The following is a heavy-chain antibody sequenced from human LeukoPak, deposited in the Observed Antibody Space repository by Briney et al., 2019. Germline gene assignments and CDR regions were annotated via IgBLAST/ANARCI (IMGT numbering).Heavy chain of an antibody. D-gene: IGHD3-3*01. Sequence: ASVKVSCKASGYAFTGYYMHWVRQAPGQGLEWLGWMNHNSGDTNYARTFQGRVTMTRDTSISTAYMELSRLRSDDTAVYYFANIGETTSYDFWSGYPDYWGQGTLVTVSS. CDR1: GYAFTGYY. CDR2: MNHNSGDT. CDR3: ANIGETTSYDFWSGYPDY. J-gene: IGHJ4*02. V-gene: IGHV1-2*02.